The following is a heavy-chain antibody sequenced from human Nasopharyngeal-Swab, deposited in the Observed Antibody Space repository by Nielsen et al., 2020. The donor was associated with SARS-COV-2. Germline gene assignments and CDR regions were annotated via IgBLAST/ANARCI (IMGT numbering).Heavy chain of an antibody. Sequence: GESLKISWAASGFTFSSYGMHWVRQAPGKGLEWVAVISYDGSNKYYADSVKGRFTISRDNSKNTLYLQMNSLRAEDTAVYYCARTWIRVPDAFDIWGQGTMVTVSS. CDR2: ISYDGSNK. J-gene: IGHJ3*02. D-gene: IGHD5-18*01. CDR1: GFTFSSYG. V-gene: IGHV3-30*03. CDR3: ARTWIRVPDAFDI.